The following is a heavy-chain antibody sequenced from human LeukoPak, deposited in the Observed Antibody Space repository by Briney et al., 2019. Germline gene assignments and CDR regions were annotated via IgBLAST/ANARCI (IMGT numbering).Heavy chain of an antibody. CDR2: MNPNSGNT. D-gene: IGHD6-19*01. V-gene: IGHV1-8*01. Sequence: ASVKVSCKASGYSFTSNDINWVRQATRQGLEWMGWMNPNSGNTGYAQNFQGRVTMTRNTSISTAYMELSSLRSEDTAVYYCARGITGYSSGWRFDPWGQGTLATVSS. CDR1: GYSFTSND. J-gene: IGHJ5*02. CDR3: ARGITGYSSGWRFDP.